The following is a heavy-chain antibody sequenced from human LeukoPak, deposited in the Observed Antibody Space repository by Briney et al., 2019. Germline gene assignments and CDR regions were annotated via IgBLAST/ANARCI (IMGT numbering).Heavy chain of an antibody. CDR2: ITGYSGNT. V-gene: IGHV1-18*01. CDR1: GNTSTSYD. J-gene: IGHJ4*02. D-gene: IGHD2-15*01. CDR3: ARDGGYCSGGTCYSSFDH. Sequence: ASVKVSCKASGNTSTSYDINWVRQAPEQGLEGMGWITGYSGNTNYAQKLQGRVTMTTDTSTNTAYMELRSLRSDDTAVYYCARDGGYCSGGTCYSSFDHWGQGTPVTVSS.